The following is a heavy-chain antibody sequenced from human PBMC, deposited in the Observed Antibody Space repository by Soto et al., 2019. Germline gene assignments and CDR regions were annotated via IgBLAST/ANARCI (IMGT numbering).Heavy chain of an antibody. D-gene: IGHD2-15*01. CDR1: GFSISSGGYY. Sequence: PSETLSLTCAVSGFSISSGGYYWIWIRQHPGKGLEWIGYIYYSGSTYYNPSLKSRVTISVDTSKNQFSLKLSSVTAADTAVYYCASPKIGFYNWFDPWGQGTLVTVSS. J-gene: IGHJ5*02. CDR2: IYYSGST. V-gene: IGHV4-31*11. CDR3: ASPKIGFYNWFDP.